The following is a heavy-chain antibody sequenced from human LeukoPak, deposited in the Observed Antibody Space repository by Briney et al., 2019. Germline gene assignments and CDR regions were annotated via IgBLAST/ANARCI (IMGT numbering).Heavy chain of an antibody. V-gene: IGHV4-4*02. Sequence: SGILSLTCALSGVSISRSNWWSWVRQPPGKGLEWIGRIFHSGTADYKTSLKGRVTISVDKSKNQFSLKLTSVTAADTAVYYCARLTPTTLSLYYYYMDVWGKGTTVTVSS. CDR1: GVSISRSNW. CDR2: IFHSGTA. D-gene: IGHD2/OR15-2a*01. CDR3: ARLTPTTLSLYYYYMDV. J-gene: IGHJ6*03.